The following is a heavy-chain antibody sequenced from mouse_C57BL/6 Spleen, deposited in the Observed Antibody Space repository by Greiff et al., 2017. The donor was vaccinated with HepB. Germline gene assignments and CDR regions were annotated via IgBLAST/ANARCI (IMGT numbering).Heavy chain of an antibody. CDR1: GFSFNTYA. CDR2: IRSKSNNYAT. CDR3: VRQRENPYYYAMDY. J-gene: IGHJ4*01. V-gene: IGHV10-1*01. Sequence: EVQGVESGGGLVQPKGSLKLSCAASGFSFNTYAMNWVRQAPGKGLEWVARIRSKSNNYATYYADSVKDRFTISRDDSESMLYLQMNNLKTEDTAMYYCVRQRENPYYYAMDYWGQGTSVTVSS.